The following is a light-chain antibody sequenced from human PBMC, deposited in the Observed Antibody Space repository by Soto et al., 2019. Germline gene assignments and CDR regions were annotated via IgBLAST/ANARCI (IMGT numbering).Light chain of an antibody. CDR1: QSVSSPY. CDR2: GAS. V-gene: IGKV3-20*01. Sequence: EVVLTQSPVTLSLSPGERATLSCRASQSVSSPYLAWYQQKPGQPPRLLIYGASSRATDIPDRFIGSGSGTELTLTIARLAPEDCAMYYCQQYGSSPFTVGPGTKVD. J-gene: IGKJ3*01. CDR3: QQYGSSPFT.